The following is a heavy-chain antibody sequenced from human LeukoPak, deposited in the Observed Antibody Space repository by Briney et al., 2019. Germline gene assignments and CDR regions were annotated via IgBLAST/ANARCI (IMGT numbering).Heavy chain of an antibody. CDR3: ARVPIAAAGLADAFDI. D-gene: IGHD6-13*01. CDR1: GGSISSGGYY. V-gene: IGHV4-31*03. J-gene: IGHJ3*02. CDR2: IYYSGST. Sequence: SETLSLTCTVSGGSISSGGYYWSWIRQHPGKGLEWIGYIYYSGSTYYNPSLESRVTISVDTSKNQFSLKLSSVTAADTAVYYCARVPIAAAGLADAFDIWGQGTMVTVSS.